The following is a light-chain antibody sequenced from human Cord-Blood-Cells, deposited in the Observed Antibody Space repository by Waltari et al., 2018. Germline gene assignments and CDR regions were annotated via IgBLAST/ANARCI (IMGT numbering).Light chain of an antibody. J-gene: IGLJ3*02. Sequence: QSALPQPAPVSGSLAQPPPIPSTGTASAVGGYTYAPWYQQHPGKAPKLMIYDVSNRPSGVSNRFSGSKSGNTASLTISGLQAEDEADYYCSSYTSSSTRVFGGGTKLTVL. CDR3: SSYTSSSTRV. V-gene: IGLV2-14*03. CDR1: ASAVGGYTY. CDR2: DVS.